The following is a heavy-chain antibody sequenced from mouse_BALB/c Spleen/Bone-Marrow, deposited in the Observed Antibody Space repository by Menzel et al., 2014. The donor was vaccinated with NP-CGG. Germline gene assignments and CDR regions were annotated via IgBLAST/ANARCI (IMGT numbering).Heavy chain of an antibody. V-gene: IGHV1S81*02. Sequence: VQLQQSGAELVKPGASVKLSCKASGYTFTSYWMHWVKQRPGQGLEWIGEINPSNGRTNYNEKFKSKATLTVDKSSNTAYMQLSSLTSEDSAVYYCARTYFDYWGQGTTLTVSS. CDR2: INPSNGRT. CDR1: GYTFTSYW. CDR3: ARTYFDY. J-gene: IGHJ2*01.